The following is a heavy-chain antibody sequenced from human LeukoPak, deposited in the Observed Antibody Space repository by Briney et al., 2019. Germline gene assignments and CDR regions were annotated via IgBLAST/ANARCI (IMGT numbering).Heavy chain of an antibody. CDR1: VYSTTSGYF. CDR2: VYLGGIT. Sequence: PSETLSLTCAVSVYSTTSGYFWGWIRQPPGKGLEWIGGVYLGGITFDNPSLRSRVSTSLDTSKNQFSLRLISVTAADTALSFCARGAAPAAITDHGGQGTLVIVSS. V-gene: IGHV4-38-2*01. D-gene: IGHD2-2*01. J-gene: IGHJ4*02. CDR3: ARGAAPAAITDH.